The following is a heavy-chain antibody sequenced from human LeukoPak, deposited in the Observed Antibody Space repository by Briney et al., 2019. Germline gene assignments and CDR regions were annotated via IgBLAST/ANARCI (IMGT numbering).Heavy chain of an antibody. V-gene: IGHV3-21*01. J-gene: IGHJ4*02. CDR2: ISSSGSYI. CDR3: AGHPLYSSSSVGPAVDY. Sequence: GGSLRLSCAASGFTFSSYEMNWVRQAPGKGLEWVSSISSSGSYIYYADSVKGRFTISRDNAKNSLYLQMNSLRAEDTAVYYCAGHPLYSSSSVGPAVDYWGQGTLVTVSS. D-gene: IGHD6-6*01. CDR1: GFTFSSYE.